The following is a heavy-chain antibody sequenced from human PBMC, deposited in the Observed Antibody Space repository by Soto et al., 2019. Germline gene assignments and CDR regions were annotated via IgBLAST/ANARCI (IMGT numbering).Heavy chain of an antibody. V-gene: IGHV3-21*01. J-gene: IGHJ4*02. CDR2: ISSTSVYM. CDR1: GFTFSTYN. D-gene: IGHD5-12*01. Sequence: EVQLVESGGGLVKPGGSLRLSCAASGFTFSTYNMNWVRQAPGKGLEWVASISSTSVYMYYANSLKGRFTISRANAKSSLYLQVNSLRAAATAVYYCARGWLRDPWMYWGQGTLVTVSS. CDR3: ARGWLRDPWMY.